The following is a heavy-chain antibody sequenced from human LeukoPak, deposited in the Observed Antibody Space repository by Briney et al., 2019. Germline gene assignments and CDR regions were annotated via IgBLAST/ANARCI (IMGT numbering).Heavy chain of an antibody. CDR2: ISGGGSTI. Sequence: GGSLRLSCAASGFTFSIYEMNWVRQAPGKGLEWVSYISGGGSTIYYADSVKGRFTISRDNAKNSLYLQMNSLRAEDTAVHYCAKEGAYPIVTYDSWGQGTLVTVSS. J-gene: IGHJ5*01. V-gene: IGHV3-48*03. CDR3: AKEGAYPIVTYDS. D-gene: IGHD4-11*01. CDR1: GFTFSIYE.